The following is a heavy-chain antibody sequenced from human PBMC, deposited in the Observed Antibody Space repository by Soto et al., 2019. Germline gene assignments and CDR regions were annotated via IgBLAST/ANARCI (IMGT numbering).Heavy chain of an antibody. CDR3: ARDEWLALDY. CDR2: ISYDGSNK. Sequence: PGGSLRLSCAASGFTFSSYAMHWVRQAPGKGLEWVAVISYDGSNKYYADSVKGRFTISRDNSKNTLYLQMNSLRAEDTAVYYCARDEWLALDYWGQGTLVTVSS. V-gene: IGHV3-30-3*01. CDR1: GFTFSSYA. D-gene: IGHD6-19*01. J-gene: IGHJ4*02.